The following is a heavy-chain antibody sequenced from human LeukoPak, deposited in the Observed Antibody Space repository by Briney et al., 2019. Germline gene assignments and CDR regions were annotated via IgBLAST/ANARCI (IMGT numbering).Heavy chain of an antibody. J-gene: IGHJ6*02. Sequence: GGSLRLSCAASGFTFSSYAMSWVRQAPGKGLEWVSALSASGGSTYYADSVKGRFTISRDNSKNTLYLQMNSLRAEDTAVYYCAKDMGAGLAVAPRPGMDVWGQGTTVT. CDR2: LSASGGST. CDR3: AKDMGAGLAVAPRPGMDV. D-gene: IGHD6-19*01. CDR1: GFTFSSYA. V-gene: IGHV3-23*01.